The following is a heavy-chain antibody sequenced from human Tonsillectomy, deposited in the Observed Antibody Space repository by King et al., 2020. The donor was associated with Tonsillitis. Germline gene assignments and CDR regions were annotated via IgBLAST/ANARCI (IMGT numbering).Heavy chain of an antibody. CDR3: AVGQQPMGLDY. CDR2: MYTNGET. V-gene: IGHV4-61*02. J-gene: IGHJ4*02. D-gene: IGHD6-13*01. Sequence: VQLQESGPGLVKPSQTLSLTCSVSGYSISSGSHYWSWIRQPAGKGLEWIGRMYTNGETKHNPSLNSRATLSLDTSTNQFSLKLISVTAADTAVYHSAVGQQPMGLDYWGQGSLVTVSS. CDR1: GYSISSGSHY.